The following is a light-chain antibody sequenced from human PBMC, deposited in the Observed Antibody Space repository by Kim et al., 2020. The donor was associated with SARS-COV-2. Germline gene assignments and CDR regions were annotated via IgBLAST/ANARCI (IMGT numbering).Light chain of an antibody. CDR3: QTWGTGILV. Sequence: ASVKLTCTLSSGNSSYAIAWHQQQPEKGPRYLMKLNSDGSHSKGDGIPDRFSGSSSGAERYLTISSLQSEDEADYYCQTWGTGILVFGTGTKVTVL. CDR1: SGNSSYA. V-gene: IGLV4-69*01. CDR2: LNSDGSH. J-gene: IGLJ1*01.